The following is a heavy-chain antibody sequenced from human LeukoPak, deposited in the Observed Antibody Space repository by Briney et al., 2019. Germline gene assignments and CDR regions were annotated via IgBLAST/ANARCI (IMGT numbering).Heavy chain of an antibody. CDR3: ARGWHYYDSSGYYYSGGFGFDP. CDR1: GGSISSYY. J-gene: IGHJ5*02. CDR2: FYYSGST. Sequence: PSETLSLTCTVSGGSISSYYWSWIRQPPGKGLEWIGYFYYSGSTNYNPSLKSRVTISVDTSKNQFSLKLSSVTAADTAVYYCARGWHYYDSSGYYYSGGFGFDPWGQGTLVTVSS. V-gene: IGHV4-59*01. D-gene: IGHD3-22*01.